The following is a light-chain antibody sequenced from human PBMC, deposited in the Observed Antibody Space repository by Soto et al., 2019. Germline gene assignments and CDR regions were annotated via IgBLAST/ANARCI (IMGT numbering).Light chain of an antibody. Sequence: QSVLTQPASVSGSPGQSITISCTGTSIDVGGYNYVSWYQQHPGKAPKLMIYDVSNRPSGVSNRFSGSKSGNTASLTISGLQAEDEADYYCSSYTSSSIPWVFGGGTKLTVL. CDR1: SIDVGGYNY. CDR3: SSYTSSSIPWV. J-gene: IGLJ3*02. V-gene: IGLV2-14*01. CDR2: DVS.